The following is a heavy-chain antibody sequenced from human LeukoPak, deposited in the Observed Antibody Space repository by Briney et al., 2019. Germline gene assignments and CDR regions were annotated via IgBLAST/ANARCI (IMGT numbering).Heavy chain of an antibody. CDR2: ISGSGGGT. J-gene: IGHJ4*02. Sequence: GGSLRLSCAASGFTFSSYAMSWVRQAPGKGLEWVSAISGSGGGTYYADSVKGRFTISRDNSKNTLYLQMNSLRAEDTAVYYCAKDPRGSSWYDYWGQGTLVTVSS. CDR1: GFTFSSYA. V-gene: IGHV3-23*01. CDR3: AKDPRGSSWYDY. D-gene: IGHD6-13*01.